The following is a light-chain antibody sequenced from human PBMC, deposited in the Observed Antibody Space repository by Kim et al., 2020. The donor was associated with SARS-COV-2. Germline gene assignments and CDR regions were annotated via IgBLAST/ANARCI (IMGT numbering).Light chain of an antibody. J-gene: IGKJ4*01. CDR2: DAS. CDR3: QQRQKWPRT. V-gene: IGKV3-11*01. CDR1: HSVSSY. Sequence: LPPGATAPLCRMAAHSVSSYIARYQRNPGQAPRLLIYDASVRATGIPARFRGRGSGTALTLSISSIEPDDFAVYYGQQRQKWPRTFGGGTKVDIK.